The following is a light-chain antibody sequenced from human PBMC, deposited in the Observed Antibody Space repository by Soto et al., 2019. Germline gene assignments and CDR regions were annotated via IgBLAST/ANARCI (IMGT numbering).Light chain of an antibody. CDR3: SSYTSSSTRV. V-gene: IGLV2-14*01. Sequence: QSVLTQPASVSGSPVQSITISCTGTSSDVGGYNYVSWYQQHPGKAPKLMIYDVSNRPSGVSNRFSGSKSGNTASLTISGLQVEEEADYYCSSYTSSSTRVFGTGTKVTVL. J-gene: IGLJ1*01. CDR1: SSDVGGYNY. CDR2: DVS.